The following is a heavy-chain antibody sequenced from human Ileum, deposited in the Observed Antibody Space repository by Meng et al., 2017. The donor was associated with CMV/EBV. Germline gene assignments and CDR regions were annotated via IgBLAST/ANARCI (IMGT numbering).Heavy chain of an antibody. J-gene: IGHJ4*02. CDR1: GGSISSYY. CDR3: ASSRGDRGFN. V-gene: IGHV4-59*01. CDR2: IYYSGST. D-gene: IGHD3-10*01. Sequence: SETLSLTCTVSGGSISSYYWSWIRQPPGKGLEWIGYIYYSGSTNYNPSLKSRVTISVDTSKNQFSLKLSSVTAAGTAVYYCASSRGDRGFNWGQGTLVTVSS.